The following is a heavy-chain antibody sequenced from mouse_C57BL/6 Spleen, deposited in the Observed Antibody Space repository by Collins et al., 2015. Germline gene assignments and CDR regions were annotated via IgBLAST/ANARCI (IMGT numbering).Heavy chain of an antibody. D-gene: IGHD2-5*01. CDR3: ARWYYSNFLYAMDY. V-gene: IGHV1-72*01. CDR2: IDPNSGGT. Sequence: QVQLQQPGAELVKPGASVKLSCKASGYTFTSYWTRWVKQRPGRGLEWIGRIDPNSGGTKYNEKFKSKATLTVDKPSSTAYMQLSSLTSEDSAVYYCARWYYSNFLYAMDYWGQGTSVTVSS. J-gene: IGHJ4*01. CDR1: GYTFTSYW.